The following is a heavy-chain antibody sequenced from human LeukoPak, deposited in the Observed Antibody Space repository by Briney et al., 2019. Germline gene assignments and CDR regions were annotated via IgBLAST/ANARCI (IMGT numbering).Heavy chain of an antibody. J-gene: IGHJ4*02. CDR3: AREYNSGWYGD. D-gene: IGHD6-19*01. CDR1: GFTFSSYG. V-gene: IGHV3-30*03. Sequence: PGGSLRLSCAASGFTFSSYGMHWVRQAPGKGLEWVAVLSYDGSNEYYVDSVKGRFTISRDNSKNTVYLQMNSLRTGDTAVYYCAREYNSGWYGDWGQGTLVTISS. CDR2: LSYDGSNE.